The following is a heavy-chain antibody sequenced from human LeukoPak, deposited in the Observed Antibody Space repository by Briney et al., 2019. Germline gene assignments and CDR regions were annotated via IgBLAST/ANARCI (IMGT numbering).Heavy chain of an antibody. J-gene: IGHJ4*02. CDR3: ARAIYYDFWSGYWEYYFDY. V-gene: IGHV1-18*01. Sequence: ASVKVSCKASGHTFTSYGISWVRQAPGQGLEWMGWISAYNGNTNYAQKLQGRVTMTTDTSTSTAYMELRSLRSDDTAVYYCARAIYYDFWSGYWEYYFDYWGQGTLVTVSS. D-gene: IGHD3-3*01. CDR2: ISAYNGNT. CDR1: GHTFTSYG.